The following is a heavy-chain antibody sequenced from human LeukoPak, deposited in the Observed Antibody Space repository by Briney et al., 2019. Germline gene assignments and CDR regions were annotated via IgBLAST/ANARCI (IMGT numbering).Heavy chain of an antibody. D-gene: IGHD3-10*01. CDR2: IDSSGGYM. J-gene: IGHJ6*04. CDR1: GFTLNTYS. CDR3: LRGKSGGD. V-gene: IGHV3-21*06. Sequence: GGAPRLSCEAPGFTLNTYSMNWARHAPGKGLEWGSSIDSSGGYMFYADSVKGRFIISRDNAKDSLYLQMNGLRVEDTAVYYCLRGKSGGDWGKGTMVTVSS.